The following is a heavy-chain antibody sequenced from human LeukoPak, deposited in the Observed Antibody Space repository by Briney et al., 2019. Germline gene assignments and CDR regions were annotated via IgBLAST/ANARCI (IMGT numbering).Heavy chain of an antibody. D-gene: IGHD1-1*01. CDR1: GGSISSYY. V-gene: IGHV4-4*07. Sequence: PSETLSLTCTVSGGSISSYYWSWIRQPAGKGLEWIGRIYISGSTNYNPSLKSRITMSVDTSKNQFSLKLSSVTAEDTAVYYCAAAYNWNDVSFGYWGQGTLVTVSS. CDR3: AAAYNWNDVSFGY. J-gene: IGHJ4*02. CDR2: IYISGST.